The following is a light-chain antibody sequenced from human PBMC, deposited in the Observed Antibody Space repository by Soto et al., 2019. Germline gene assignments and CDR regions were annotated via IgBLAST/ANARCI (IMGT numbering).Light chain of an antibody. CDR3: HQRSNWPRVT. CDR2: DVS. J-gene: IGKJ5*01. V-gene: IGKV3-11*01. CDR1: QSVSNS. Sequence: IMLKLSPSAVSLSPGERVTLSCRASQSVSNSLAWYQQKPGQPPRLLIYDVSNRATGIPARFSGSGSGTDFTLTITSLEPEDFAVYFCHQRSNWPRVTFAQGTRLEIK.